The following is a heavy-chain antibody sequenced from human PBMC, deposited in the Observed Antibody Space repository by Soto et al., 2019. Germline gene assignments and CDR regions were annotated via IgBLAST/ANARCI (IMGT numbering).Heavy chain of an antibody. Sequence: EVQLVESGGGLIQPGGSLRLSCAASGFIVSSNFMSWVRQAPGKGLEWVSVIFTGGSTDYADSVKGRFTMSRDISKNTVYLQMNSLRVDDTAVYFCVKEFKGAFDHWGPGTLVTVSS. CDR2: IFTGGST. J-gene: IGHJ4*02. V-gene: IGHV3-53*01. D-gene: IGHD3-16*01. CDR3: VKEFKGAFDH. CDR1: GFIVSSNF.